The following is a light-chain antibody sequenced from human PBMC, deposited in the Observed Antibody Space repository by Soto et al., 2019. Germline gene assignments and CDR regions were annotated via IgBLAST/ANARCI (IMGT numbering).Light chain of an antibody. Sequence: DIQMTQSPSSLSASVGDSLTMTCRASQNIAKYLNWYQQKPGKAPKLLVYAASSLQSGVPSRFSGGGSGTDFTLTISSLQPEDCATYYCQQGYSTPYTFGQGTKLEIK. J-gene: IGKJ2*01. CDR2: AAS. V-gene: IGKV1-39*01. CDR3: QQGYSTPYT. CDR1: QNIAKY.